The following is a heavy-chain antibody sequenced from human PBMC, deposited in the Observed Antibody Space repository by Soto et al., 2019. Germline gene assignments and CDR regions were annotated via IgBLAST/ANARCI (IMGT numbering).Heavy chain of an antibody. CDR3: AKEESIAAPWGAFDI. J-gene: IGHJ3*02. CDR2: ISYDGSNK. V-gene: IGHV3-30*18. CDR1: GFTFSSYG. Sequence: GGSLRLSCAASGFTFSSYGMHWVRQAPGKGLEWVAVISYDGSNKYYADSVKGRFTISRDNSKNTLYLQMNSLRAEDTAVYYCAKEESIAAPWGAFDIWGQGTMVTVSS. D-gene: IGHD6-6*01.